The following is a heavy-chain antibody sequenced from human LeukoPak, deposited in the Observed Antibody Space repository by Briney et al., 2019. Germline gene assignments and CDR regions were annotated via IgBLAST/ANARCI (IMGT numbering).Heavy chain of an antibody. CDR1: GYTFTGYY. J-gene: IGHJ4*02. V-gene: IGHV1-2*02. D-gene: IGHD3-10*01. Sequence: ASVKVSCKTSGYTFTGYYMHWVRQAPGQGLEWMGWISPNSGGTNYAQKFQGRVTMTRDTSISTAYMELSRLRSDDTAVYYCARAAGYYGSGSYYFDYWGQGTLVTVSS. CDR3: ARAAGYYGSGSYYFDY. CDR2: ISPNSGGT.